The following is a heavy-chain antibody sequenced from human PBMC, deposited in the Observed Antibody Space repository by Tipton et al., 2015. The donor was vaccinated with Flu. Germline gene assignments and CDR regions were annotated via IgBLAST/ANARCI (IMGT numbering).Heavy chain of an antibody. J-gene: IGHJ4*02. D-gene: IGHD2-21*01. CDR3: ARQIGGGDCY. V-gene: IGHV3-7*03. CDR2: INEDGSVK. CDR1: GFTLSTYW. Sequence: SLRLSCAASGFTLSTYWMSWVRQAPGKGLEWVANINEDGSVKYFVDSVKGRFTISRDNAKNSVYLQMNDLRAEDTAVYYCARQIGGGDCYWGQGTLVTVSS.